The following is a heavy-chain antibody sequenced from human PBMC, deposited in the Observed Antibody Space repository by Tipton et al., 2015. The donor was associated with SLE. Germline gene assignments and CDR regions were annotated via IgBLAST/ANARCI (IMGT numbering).Heavy chain of an antibody. V-gene: IGHV3-33*03. CDR1: GFTFSSFG. Sequence: SLRLSCAASGFTFSSFGMHWVRQAPGKGLEWVAVIWYDGSNKYYADSVKGRFTISRDNSKNTLYLQMNSLRAEDTALYYCAKSHSSYSSSPFDYWGQGTLVTVSS. J-gene: IGHJ4*02. CDR3: AKSHSSYSSSPFDY. D-gene: IGHD6-6*01. CDR2: IWYDGSNK.